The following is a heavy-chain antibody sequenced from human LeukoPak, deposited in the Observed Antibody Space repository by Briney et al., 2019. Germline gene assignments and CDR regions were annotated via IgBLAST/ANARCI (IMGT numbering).Heavy chain of an antibody. V-gene: IGHV3-7*01. J-gene: IGHJ6*02. CDR3: AREADGYFDWSPTLDV. Sequence: GGSLRLSCAASGFTFSNAWMSWVRQAPGKGLEWVANTKQDGSEKYYVDSVEGRFTISRDNAKNSLYLQMNSLRAEDTAVYYCAREADGYFDWSPTLDVWGQGTTVTVSS. CDR1: GFTFSNAW. D-gene: IGHD3-9*01. CDR2: TKQDGSEK.